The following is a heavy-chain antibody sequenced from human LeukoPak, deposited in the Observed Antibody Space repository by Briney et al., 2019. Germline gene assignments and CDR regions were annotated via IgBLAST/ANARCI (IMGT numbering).Heavy chain of an antibody. Sequence: PGGSLRLSCAASGFAANSNYMTWVRQAPGKGLEWVSVMYSGGSTYYADSVQGRFTISRHNSKNTLYLQMNSLRAEDTAVYYCAKVDMAYYGSGSKRYYYYGMDVWGQGTTVTVSS. V-gene: IGHV3-53*04. D-gene: IGHD3-10*01. CDR3: AKVDMAYYGSGSKRYYYYGMDV. CDR2: MYSGGST. J-gene: IGHJ6*02. CDR1: GFAANSNY.